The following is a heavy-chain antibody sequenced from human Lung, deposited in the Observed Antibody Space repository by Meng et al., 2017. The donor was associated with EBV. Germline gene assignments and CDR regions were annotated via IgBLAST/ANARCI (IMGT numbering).Heavy chain of an antibody. J-gene: IGHJ4*02. Sequence: QGRLVKVGSELKKPGASVRFSCEASGYTFASYGISWLRQAPGQGLEWMGWFVNNVDTYSAQKFQGRVTMTTDTHTSTAFMELRSLRSDDTAVYYCARGTPGRSYSDYWGQGTLVTVSS. CDR1: GYTFASYG. CDR3: ARGTPGRSYSDY. CDR2: FVNNVDT. V-gene: IGHV1-18*01. D-gene: IGHD3-10*01.